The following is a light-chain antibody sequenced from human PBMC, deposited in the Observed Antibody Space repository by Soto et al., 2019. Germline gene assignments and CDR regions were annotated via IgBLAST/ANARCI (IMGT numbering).Light chain of an antibody. CDR2: ENN. Sequence: QSVLTQPPSVSAAPGQKVTISCSGSGSNIGSNYLSWYQLLPGTAPKLLIYENNKRPSGIPDRFSGSKSGTSATLGITGLQTGDEADYYCGTWDSSLSGVVFGGGTKLTVL. V-gene: IGLV1-51*02. CDR1: GSNIGSNY. J-gene: IGLJ3*02. CDR3: GTWDSSLSGVV.